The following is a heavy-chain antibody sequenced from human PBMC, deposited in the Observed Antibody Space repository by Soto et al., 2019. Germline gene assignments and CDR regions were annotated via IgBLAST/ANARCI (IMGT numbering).Heavy chain of an antibody. D-gene: IGHD6-19*01. CDR3: ARDLGWAFDS. CDR1: GFTFSTFS. J-gene: IGHJ4*02. CDR2: ISGGGRPI. V-gene: IGHV3-48*02. Sequence: EVQLVESGGGSVQPGGSLRLSCAASGFTFSTFSMNWVRQAPGRGLEWISYISGGGRPISYADSVKGRFTISSANAKNSLYLQMDSLSDEDTGVYYCARDLGWAFDSWGQGTLVTVSS.